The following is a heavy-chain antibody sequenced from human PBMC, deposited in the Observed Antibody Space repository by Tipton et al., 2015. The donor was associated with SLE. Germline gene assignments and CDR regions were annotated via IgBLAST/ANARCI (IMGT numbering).Heavy chain of an antibody. D-gene: IGHD5-24*01. CDR1: VDSFTNTRYY. CDR2: ISYGGST. CDR3: ARRSRDGWFFDS. Sequence: TLSLTCPVSVDSFTNTRYYWAWIRQPPGKGLEYIGSISYGGSTYSTPTLESRVTISVETSKPQFSLELTSVTAADTAVYFCARRSRDGWFFDSWGQGRLVTVSS. J-gene: IGHJ4*02. V-gene: IGHV4-39*07.